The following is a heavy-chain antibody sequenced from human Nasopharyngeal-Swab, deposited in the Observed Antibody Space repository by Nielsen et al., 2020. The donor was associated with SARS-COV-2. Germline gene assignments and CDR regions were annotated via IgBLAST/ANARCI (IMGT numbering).Heavy chain of an antibody. CDR2: SSVYNGNT. Sequence: ASVKVSCKASGYTFTNYGISWVRQAPGEGLEWMGRSSVYNGNTNYGQRVQGRVTMTTDTSTNTAYMELRSLRSDDTAVYYCARVTWQLVGYYYYYGMDVWGQGTTVTVSS. CDR1: GYTFTNYG. D-gene: IGHD1-26*01. J-gene: IGHJ6*02. CDR3: ARVTWQLVGYYYYYGMDV. V-gene: IGHV1-18*01.